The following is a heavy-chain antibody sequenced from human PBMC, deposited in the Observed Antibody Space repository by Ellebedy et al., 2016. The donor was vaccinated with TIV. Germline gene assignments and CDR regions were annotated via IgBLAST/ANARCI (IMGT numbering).Heavy chain of an antibody. V-gene: IGHV4-39*01. CDR2: IYYSGNT. CDR3: ARRHCVSTSCYGGGFDY. Sequence: SETLSLTXTVSDDSISSSSYSWGWIRQPPGKGLEYIGNIYYSGNTYYNPSLKSRVTISVDTSKNQFSLKLSSVTAADTAVYYCARRHCVSTSCYGGGFDYWGQGALVTVSS. D-gene: IGHD2-2*01. J-gene: IGHJ4*02. CDR1: DDSISSSSYS.